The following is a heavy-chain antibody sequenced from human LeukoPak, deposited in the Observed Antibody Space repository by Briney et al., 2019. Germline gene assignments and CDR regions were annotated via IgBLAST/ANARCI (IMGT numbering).Heavy chain of an antibody. CDR3: ARDRQEYDSSGYFDAFDI. Sequence: SETLSLTCTVSGGSISSGDYYWSWIRQPPGKGLEWIGYIYYSGSTHYNPSLKSRVTISVDTSKNQFSLKLSSVTAADTAVYYCARDRQEYDSSGYFDAFDIWGQGTMVTVSS. CDR1: GGSISSGDYY. V-gene: IGHV4-30-4*01. J-gene: IGHJ3*02. CDR2: IYYSGST. D-gene: IGHD3-22*01.